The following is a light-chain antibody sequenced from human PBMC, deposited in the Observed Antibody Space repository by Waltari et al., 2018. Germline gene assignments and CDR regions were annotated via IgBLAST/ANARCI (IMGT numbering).Light chain of an antibody. Sequence: QSALTQPASVSGSPGQSITISCTGTSSDVGSYNLVSWYQQHPGKAPKLMIYEVSKRPSGVSNRFSGSKLGNTASLTISGLQAEDEADYYCCSYAGSSTFVFGGGTKLTVL. CDR1: SSDVGSYNL. CDR3: CSYAGSSTFV. CDR2: EVS. J-gene: IGLJ2*01. V-gene: IGLV2-23*02.